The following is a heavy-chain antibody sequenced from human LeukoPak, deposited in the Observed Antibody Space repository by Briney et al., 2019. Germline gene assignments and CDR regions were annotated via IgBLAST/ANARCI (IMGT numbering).Heavy chain of an antibody. CDR2: VSFSGTT. CDR1: RGPISSHY. J-gene: IGHJ6*02. CDR3: AREGYYYGMDV. V-gene: IGHV4-59*11. Sequence: SETLSLTCTVSRGPISSHYWSWIRQPPGKGLEWIGYVSFSGTTKYSPSLNSRVTISRDTSKNQFSLRVNSVTAADTAVNYCAREGYYYGMDVWGQGTTVTVS.